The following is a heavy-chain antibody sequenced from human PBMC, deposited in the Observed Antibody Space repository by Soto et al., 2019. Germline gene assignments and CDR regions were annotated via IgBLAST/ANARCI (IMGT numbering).Heavy chain of an antibody. CDR3: ARQVQMLWAYFDY. J-gene: IGHJ4*02. Sequence: QVQLVQSGAEVKKPGSSVKVSCKASGGPFSSFALNWVRQAPGQGLEWMGGIIPILGSPNYPQTFQGRVTITADESTSTVHLDLRSLKSEDTAVYYCARQVQMLWAYFDYWGQGTLVTVSS. D-gene: IGHD3-16*01. CDR1: GGPFSSFA. CDR2: IIPILGSP. V-gene: IGHV1-69*01.